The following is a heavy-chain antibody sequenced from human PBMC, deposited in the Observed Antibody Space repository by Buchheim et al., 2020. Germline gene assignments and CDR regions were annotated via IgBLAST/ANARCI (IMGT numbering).Heavy chain of an antibody. Sequence: EVQLVESGGGLVQPGGSLRLSCAASGFTVSSNYMSWVRQAPGKGLEWVSVIYSGGSTYYADSVKGRFTISRHNSKNTLYLQMNSLRAEDTAVYYCAREVGYSYGYLTNWFDPWGQGTL. CDR2: IYSGGST. CDR1: GFTVSSNY. J-gene: IGHJ5*02. D-gene: IGHD5-18*01. CDR3: AREVGYSYGYLTNWFDP. V-gene: IGHV3-53*04.